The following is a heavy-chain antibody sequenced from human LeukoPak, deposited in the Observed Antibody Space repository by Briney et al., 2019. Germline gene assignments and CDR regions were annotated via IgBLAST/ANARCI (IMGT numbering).Heavy chain of an antibody. CDR2: IYHSGST. Sequence: SETLSLTCAVSGGSISSGGYSWSWIRQPPGTGLEWIGYIYHSGSTYYNPSLKSRVTISVDTSKNQFSLKLSSVTAADTAVYYCARSIADYDFWSGYYNPGGPIDYWGQGTLVTVSS. V-gene: IGHV4-30-2*01. D-gene: IGHD3-3*01. J-gene: IGHJ4*02. CDR3: ARSIADYDFWSGYYNPGGPIDY. CDR1: GGSISSGGYS.